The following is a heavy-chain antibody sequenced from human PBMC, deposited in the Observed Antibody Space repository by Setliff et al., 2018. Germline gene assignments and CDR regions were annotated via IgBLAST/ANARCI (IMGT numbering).Heavy chain of an antibody. CDR3: ARGSYYDSSGYSPDFFDY. CDR2: IYTKGSI. CDR1: GGSMTDFF. Sequence: SETLSLTCSVAGGSMTDFFWHWIRQSPGKGLEWIGYIYTKGSINYNPSLRSRVTMSVDRSRNQFSLTLRSVTAADMAVYYCARGSYYDSSGYSPDFFDYWGQGTLVTVSS. D-gene: IGHD3-22*01. J-gene: IGHJ4*02. V-gene: IGHV4-4*08.